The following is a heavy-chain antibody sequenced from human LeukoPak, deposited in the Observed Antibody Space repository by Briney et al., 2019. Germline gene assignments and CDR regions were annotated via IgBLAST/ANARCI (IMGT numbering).Heavy chain of an antibody. D-gene: IGHD3-10*01. J-gene: IGHJ5*02. Sequence: PGGSLRLSCAASGFTFSSYSMNWVRRAPGKGLEWVSSISSSSSYIYYADSVRGRFTISRDNAKNSLYLQMNSLRAEDTAVYYCARGSITMVRGVIITGWFDPWGQGTLVTVSS. CDR3: ARGSITMVRGVIITGWFDP. V-gene: IGHV3-21*01. CDR1: GFTFSSYS. CDR2: ISSSSSYI.